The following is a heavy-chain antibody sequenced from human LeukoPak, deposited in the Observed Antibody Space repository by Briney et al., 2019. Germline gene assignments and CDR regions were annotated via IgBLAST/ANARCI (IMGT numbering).Heavy chain of an antibody. D-gene: IGHD3-3*01. V-gene: IGHV1-8*01. CDR3: AERGDFWSGYYTDYYYYMDV. Sequence: ASVKVSCKASGYTFTSYDINWVRQATGQGLEWMGWMNPNSGNTGYAQKFQGRVTMTRDTSISTAYMELSSLRSEDTAVYYCAERGDFWSGYYTDYYYYMDVWGKGTTVTVSS. J-gene: IGHJ6*03. CDR1: GYTFTSYD. CDR2: MNPNSGNT.